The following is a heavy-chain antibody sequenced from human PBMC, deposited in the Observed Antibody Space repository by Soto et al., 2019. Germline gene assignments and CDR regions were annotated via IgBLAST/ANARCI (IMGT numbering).Heavy chain of an antibody. V-gene: IGHV3-23*01. D-gene: IGHD2-15*01. Sequence: LQLQESGPGLVKPSETLSLTCTVSGGSISSSSYYWGWVRQAPGKGLEWVSAISGSGGSTYYADSVKGRFTISRDNSKNTLYLQMNSLRAEDTAVYYCAKGGGGSFDLTELIDYWGQGTLVTVSS. CDR3: AKGGGGSFDLTELIDY. J-gene: IGHJ4*02. CDR1: GGSISSSSYY. CDR2: ISGSGGST.